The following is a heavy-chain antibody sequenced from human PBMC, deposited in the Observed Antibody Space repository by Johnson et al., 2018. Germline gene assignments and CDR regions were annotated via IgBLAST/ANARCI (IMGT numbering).Heavy chain of an antibody. Sequence: VQLVESGGGFVQPGRSLRLSCAASGFTFADYAMHWVRQAPWKGLEWVSGISGHSGSIDYADSVTGRVTISRDNAKNSLDLQMNSLRPEDTAFYYCAKDVTKIVEAGYGMDVGGRGTTVSVSS. CDR2: ISGHSGSI. CDR1: GFTFADYA. CDR3: AKDVTKIVEAGYGMDV. D-gene: IGHD3-22*01. V-gene: IGHV3-9*01. J-gene: IGHJ6*02.